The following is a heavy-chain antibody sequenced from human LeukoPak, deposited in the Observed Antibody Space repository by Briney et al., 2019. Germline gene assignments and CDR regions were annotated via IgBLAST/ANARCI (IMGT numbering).Heavy chain of an antibody. Sequence: PGGSLRLSCAASGFTFSSYAMSWVRQAPGKGLEWVSYISSSGNTIYYADSVKGRFTISRDNAKNSLYLQMNSLRAEDTAVYYCAKGLRDGIAVAGYFDYWGQGTLVTVSS. CDR2: ISSSGNTI. CDR3: AKGLRDGIAVAGYFDY. J-gene: IGHJ4*02. CDR1: GFTFSSYA. V-gene: IGHV3-48*04. D-gene: IGHD6-19*01.